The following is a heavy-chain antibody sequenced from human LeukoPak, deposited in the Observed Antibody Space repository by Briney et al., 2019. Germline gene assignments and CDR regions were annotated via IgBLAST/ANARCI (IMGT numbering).Heavy chain of an antibody. V-gene: IGHV4-59*12. CDR3: ATDSLSAGYSSSWPVYYYYGMDV. CDR2: IYHSGST. J-gene: IGHJ6*02. CDR1: GGSISSYY. D-gene: IGHD6-13*01. Sequence: PSETLSLTCTVSGGSISSYYWSWIRQPPGEGLEWIGHIYHSGSTNYHPSLKSRVTISVDTSKNQFSLKLSSVTAADTAVYYCATDSLSAGYSSSWPVYYYYGMDVWGQGTTVTVSS.